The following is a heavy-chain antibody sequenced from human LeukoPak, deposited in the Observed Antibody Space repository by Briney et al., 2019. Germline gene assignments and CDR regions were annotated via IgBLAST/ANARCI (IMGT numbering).Heavy chain of an antibody. CDR2: IYYSGST. J-gene: IGHJ4*02. Sequence: SETLSLTCTVSGGSISSYYWSWIRQPPGKGLEWIGYIYYSGSTNYNPSLKSRVTISVDTSKNQFSLKLSSVTAADTAVYYYARQDSGSSLGYFDYRGQGTLVTVSS. CDR1: GGSISSYY. CDR3: ARQDSGSSLGYFDY. V-gene: IGHV4-59*08. D-gene: IGHD3-10*01.